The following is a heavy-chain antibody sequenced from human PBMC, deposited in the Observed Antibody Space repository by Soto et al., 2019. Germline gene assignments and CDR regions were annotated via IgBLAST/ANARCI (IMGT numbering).Heavy chain of an antibody. CDR1: GYSFTSYW. D-gene: IGHD3-10*01. Sequence: RESLKISCKGSGYSFTSYWISWVRQMPGKGLEWMGRIDPSDSYTNYSPSFQGHVIISADKSISTAYLQWSSLKASDTAMYYCARQYGSGSYISHYYYGMDVWGQGTTVTVSS. J-gene: IGHJ6*02. V-gene: IGHV5-10-1*01. CDR3: ARQYGSGSYISHYYYGMDV. CDR2: IDPSDSYT.